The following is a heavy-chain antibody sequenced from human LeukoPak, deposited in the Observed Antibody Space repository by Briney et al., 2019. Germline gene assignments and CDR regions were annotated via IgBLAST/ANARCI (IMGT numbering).Heavy chain of an antibody. V-gene: IGHV3-21*01. CDR3: ARALGYIEVGFDY. J-gene: IGHJ4*02. D-gene: IGHD5-12*01. CDR2: ISSSRSYM. Sequence: PGGSLRLSCAASGFTFSSYSMNWVRQAPGRGLEWFSSISSSRSYMYYADSVKGRFTISRDNAKNSLYLQMNSLRAEDTAVYYCARALGYIEVGFDYWGQGTLVTVSS. CDR1: GFTFSSYS.